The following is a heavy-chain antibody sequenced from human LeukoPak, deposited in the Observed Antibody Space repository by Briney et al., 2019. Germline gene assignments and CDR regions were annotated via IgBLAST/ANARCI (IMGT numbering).Heavy chain of an antibody. CDR2: IKADGSEK. CDR3: ARGVAEGRFDP. D-gene: IGHD5/OR15-5a*01. Sequence: GGSLRLSCADSGFTFSTYWMTWVRQAPGKGLEWVASIKADGSEKYYVDSVKGRFTISRDNAKRSLYLQMNSLRPEDTAVYYCARGVAEGRFDPWGQGTLVTVSS. J-gene: IGHJ5*02. V-gene: IGHV3-7*01. CDR1: GFTFSTYW.